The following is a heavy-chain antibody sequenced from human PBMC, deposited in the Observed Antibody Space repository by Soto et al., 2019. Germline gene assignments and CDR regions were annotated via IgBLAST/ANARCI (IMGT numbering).Heavy chain of an antibody. V-gene: IGHV4-39*01. J-gene: IGHJ4*02. CDR3: VRQGATVVPQAYFEH. CDR2: IYYSGRT. CDR1: GESISSSSYY. D-gene: IGHD2-21*01. Sequence: SETLSLTCIVSGESISSSSYYWGWIRQPPGKGLEWIGSIYYSGRTYYNPSFKSRVTISIDTSKNQFSLKLSSVTATDTAVYYCVRQGATVVPQAYFEHWGRGALVAASS.